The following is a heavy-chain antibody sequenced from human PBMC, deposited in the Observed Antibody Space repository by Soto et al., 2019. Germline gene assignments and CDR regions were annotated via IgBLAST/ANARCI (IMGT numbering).Heavy chain of an antibody. Sequence: PSETLSLTCTVSGGSISSVDYYWIWLLQPPGKGLEWIGYIYYSGSTYYNPSLKSRVTISVDTSKNQFSLKLSSVTAADTAVYYCARAVRGVTTDAFDIWGQGTMVTVSS. D-gene: IGHD3-10*01. CDR2: IYYSGST. CDR1: GGSISSVDYY. V-gene: IGHV4-30-4*01. CDR3: ARAVRGVTTDAFDI. J-gene: IGHJ3*02.